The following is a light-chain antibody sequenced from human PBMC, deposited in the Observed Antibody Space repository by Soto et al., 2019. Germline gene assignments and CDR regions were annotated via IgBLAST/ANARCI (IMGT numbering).Light chain of an antibody. CDR1: QSVSSN. Sequence: EIGMTQSPATLSVSPGERATLSCRASQSVSSNLAWYQQKPGQAPRLLIYGASTRATGIPARFSGSGSGTEFTLTISSLQAEDFAVYYCQQYNSRWTFGQGTKVDIK. CDR3: QQYNSRWT. J-gene: IGKJ1*01. V-gene: IGKV3-15*01. CDR2: GAS.